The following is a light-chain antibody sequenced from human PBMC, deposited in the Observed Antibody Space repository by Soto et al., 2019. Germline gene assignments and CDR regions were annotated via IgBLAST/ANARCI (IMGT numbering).Light chain of an antibody. CDR2: DAS. Sequence: DIQMTQSPSTLSASVGYRVTITCRASQSISSWLAWYQQKPGKAPKFLIYDASSLESGVPSRFSGSGSGTEFTLTISSLQPDDFATYYCQQYNSYWTFGQGTKVDIK. CDR1: QSISSW. J-gene: IGKJ1*01. CDR3: QQYNSYWT. V-gene: IGKV1-5*01.